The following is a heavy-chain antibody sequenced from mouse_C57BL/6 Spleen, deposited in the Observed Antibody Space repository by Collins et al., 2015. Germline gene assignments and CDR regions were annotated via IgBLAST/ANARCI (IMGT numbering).Heavy chain of an antibody. CDR3: ARDGSSYFDY. Sequence: QVQLQQPGAELVXPGASVKLSCKASGYTFTSYWMHWVKQRPGQGLEWIGEINPSNGRTNYNEKFKSKATLTVDKSSSTAYMQLSSLTSEDSAVYFCARDGSSYFDYWGQGTTLTVSS. CDR1: GYTFTSYW. CDR2: INPSNGRT. V-gene: IGHV1S81*02. D-gene: IGHD1-1*01. J-gene: IGHJ2*01.